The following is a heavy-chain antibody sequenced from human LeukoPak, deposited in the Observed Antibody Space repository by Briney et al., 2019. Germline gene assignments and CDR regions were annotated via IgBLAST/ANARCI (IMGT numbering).Heavy chain of an antibody. CDR2: INHSGST. CDR3: ARGPINYYDSSGFDFDY. Sequence: SETLSLTCAVSGGSISSGGYSWSWIRQPPGKGLEWIGEINHSGSTNYNPSLKSRVTISVDTSKNQFSLKLSSVTAADTAVYYCARGPINYYDSSGFDFDYWGQGTLVTVSS. V-gene: IGHV4-30-2*01. CDR1: GGSISSGGYS. J-gene: IGHJ4*02. D-gene: IGHD3-22*01.